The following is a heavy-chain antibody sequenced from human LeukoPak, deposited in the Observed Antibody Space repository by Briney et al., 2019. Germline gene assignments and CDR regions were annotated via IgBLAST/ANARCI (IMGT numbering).Heavy chain of an antibody. Sequence: PGGSLRLSCAASGYTFSAHWMSCVRQSPGKGLEGVANINLDGSAKRYVNSVKCRFTISRDNAKNSLYLQMNRLRAEDTAVYYCAKYGGNSGMAFDIWGQGTVVTVSS. V-gene: IGHV3-7*01. CDR3: AKYGGNSGMAFDI. CDR1: GYTFSAHW. D-gene: IGHD4-23*01. CDR2: INLDGSAK. J-gene: IGHJ3*02.